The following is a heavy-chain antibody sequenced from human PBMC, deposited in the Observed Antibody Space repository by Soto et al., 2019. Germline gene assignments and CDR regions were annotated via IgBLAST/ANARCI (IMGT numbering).Heavy chain of an antibody. Sequence: RASVKVSCKASGYTFINYYMHWVRQAPGQGLEWIGRIIPSDGSTHYAQRFQDRDNSRNTLFLQMNSLRAEDTALYYCVGRGNQNWGDYWGQGTQVTVSS. V-gene: IGHV1-46*01. CDR1: GYTFINYY. J-gene: IGHJ4*02. CDR2: IIPSDGST. CDR3: VGRGNQNWGDY. D-gene: IGHD7-27*01.